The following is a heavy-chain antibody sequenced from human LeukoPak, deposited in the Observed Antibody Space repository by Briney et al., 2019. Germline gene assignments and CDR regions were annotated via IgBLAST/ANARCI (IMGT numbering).Heavy chain of an antibody. CDR1: GYTLTELS. Sequence: GASVKVSCKVSGYTLTELSMHWVRQAPGKGLEWMGGFDPEDGETIYAQKLQGRVTMTTDTSTSTAYMELRSLRSDDTAVYYCARDLPNGAFDIWGQGTMVTVSS. V-gene: IGHV1-24*01. J-gene: IGHJ3*02. CDR2: FDPEDGET. CDR3: ARDLPNGAFDI. D-gene: IGHD4/OR15-4a*01.